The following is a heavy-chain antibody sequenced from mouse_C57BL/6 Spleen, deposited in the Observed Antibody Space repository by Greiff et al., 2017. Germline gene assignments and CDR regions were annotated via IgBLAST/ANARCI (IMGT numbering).Heavy chain of an antibody. Sequence: EVQLQQSGPELVKPGASVKISCKASGYTITDYYMNWVKQSHGKSLEWIGDITPNNGGTSYTPQFKGTATLTVAKSSSTAYMELRSLTSEDSAVYYCARSLIYDGYYGFAYWGQGTLVTVSA. CDR3: ARSLIYDGYYGFAY. V-gene: IGHV1-26*01. J-gene: IGHJ3*01. CDR1: GYTITDYY. D-gene: IGHD2-3*01. CDR2: ITPNNGGT.